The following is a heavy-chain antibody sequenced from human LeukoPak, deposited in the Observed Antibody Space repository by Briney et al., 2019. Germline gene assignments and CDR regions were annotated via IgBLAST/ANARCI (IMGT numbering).Heavy chain of an antibody. Sequence: GGSLRLSCAASGFTFSSYSMNWVRQAPGKGLEWVSSISSSSSYIYYADSVKGRFTISRDNAKSSLYLQMNSLRAEDTAVYYCARDVAHYSKREMNMDVWGKGTTVTVSS. D-gene: IGHD4-11*01. CDR2: ISSSSSYI. CDR1: GFTFSSYS. V-gene: IGHV3-21*01. J-gene: IGHJ6*03. CDR3: ARDVAHYSKREMNMDV.